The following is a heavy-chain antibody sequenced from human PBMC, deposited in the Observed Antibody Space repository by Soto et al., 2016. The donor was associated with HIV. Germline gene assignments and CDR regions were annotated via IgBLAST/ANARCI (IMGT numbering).Heavy chain of an antibody. CDR1: GYTLTELS. Sequence: QVQLVQSGANVKKPGASVKVSCKVSGYTLTELSMHWVRQAPGKGLEWMGSFDPEDGETIYAQRFQGRISMTEDTSTDTAYMELSSLRSEDTAVYYCARDHRGGIATYYYYMDVWGKGTTVTVSS. D-gene: IGHD6-13*01. V-gene: IGHV1-24*01. CDR2: FDPEDGET. J-gene: IGHJ6*03. CDR3: ARDHRGGIATYYYYMDV.